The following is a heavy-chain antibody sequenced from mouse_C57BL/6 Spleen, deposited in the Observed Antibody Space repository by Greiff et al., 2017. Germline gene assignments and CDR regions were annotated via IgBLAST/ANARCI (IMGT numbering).Heavy chain of an antibody. Sequence: QVQLQQPGAELVMPGASVKLSCKASGYTFTSYWMHWVKQRPGQGLEWIGEIDPSDSYTNYNQKFKGKSTLTVDKSSSTAYMQLSSLTSEDSAVYCCARRVCLSTRYAMDYWGQGTSVTVSS. J-gene: IGHJ4*01. V-gene: IGHV1-69*01. CDR1: GYTFTSYW. D-gene: IGHD2-10*02. CDR2: IDPSDSYT. CDR3: ARRVCLSTRYAMDY.